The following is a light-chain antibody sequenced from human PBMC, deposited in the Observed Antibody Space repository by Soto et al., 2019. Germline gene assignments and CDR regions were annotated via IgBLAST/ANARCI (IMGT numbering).Light chain of an antibody. V-gene: IGKV3D-15*01. Sequence: VMTQSPANLSVSPGEGVTLFCGASQNVATTLAWYQLKPGQAPRLLIHASSTRAAGIPGTFSGSGSGTQFSLTISRVQSEDSAVYYCQQYYHWGLSFGGGTKVEI. CDR1: QNVATT. CDR2: ASS. J-gene: IGKJ4*01. CDR3: QQYYHWGLS.